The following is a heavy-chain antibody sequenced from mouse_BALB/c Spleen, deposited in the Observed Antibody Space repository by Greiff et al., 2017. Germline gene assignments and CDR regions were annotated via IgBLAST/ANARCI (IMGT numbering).Heavy chain of an antibody. D-gene: IGHD2-1*01. CDR1: GFTFSSYA. J-gene: IGHJ4*01. CDR3: ARAGNGGYYYAMDY. V-gene: IGHV5-6-5*01. CDR2: ISSGGST. Sequence: EVNVVESGGGLVKPGGSLKLSCAASGFTFSSYAMSWVRQTPEKRLEWVASISSGGSTYYPDSVKGRFTISRDNARNILYLQMSSLRSEDTAMYYCARAGNGGYYYAMDYWGQGTSVTVSS.